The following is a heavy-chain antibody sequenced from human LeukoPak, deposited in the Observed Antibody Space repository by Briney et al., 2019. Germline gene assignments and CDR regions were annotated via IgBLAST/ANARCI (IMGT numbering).Heavy chain of an antibody. V-gene: IGHV4-34*01. CDR2: VERSGST. Sequence: PSETLPLTCAVYGGSFSGYYWSWIRQPPGKGLEWIGEVERSGSTNYNPSLKSRVTISVDTSKKQFSLKLTSVTAADTAVYYCVRGYGSGSYWNYWGQGTLVTVSS. CDR3: VRGYGSGSYWNY. CDR1: GGSFSGYY. J-gene: IGHJ4*02. D-gene: IGHD3-10*01.